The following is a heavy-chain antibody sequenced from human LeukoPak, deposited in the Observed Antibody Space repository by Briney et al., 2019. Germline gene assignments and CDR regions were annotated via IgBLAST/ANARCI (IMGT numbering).Heavy chain of an antibody. CDR2: IIAIFCTG. J-gene: IGHJ4*02. CDR3: ARVALPRLRFLEWFFDY. V-gene: IGHV1-69*01. D-gene: IGHD3-3*01. Sequence: SEKVSCKASVCTFSSYAISWVRQAPRHPLEWMGGIIAIFCTGNYAQKFQGRVTITADESTSTAYMERSSLRSEDTAVYYCARVALPRLRFLEWFFDYWGQGTLVTVSS. CDR1: VCTFSSYA.